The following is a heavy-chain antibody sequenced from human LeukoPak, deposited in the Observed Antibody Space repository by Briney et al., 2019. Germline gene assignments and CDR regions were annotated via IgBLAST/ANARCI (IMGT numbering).Heavy chain of an antibody. CDR3: ARSKVYPNDY. J-gene: IGHJ4*02. D-gene: IGHD1-14*01. CDR1: GYTFTSYG. Sequence: GASVKVSCKASGYTFTSYGISWVRQAPGQGLEWMGWISAYNGNTNYAQKFQGRVTMTRDTSISTVYMELSRLRSDDTAVYYCARSKVYPNDYWGQGTLVTVSS. V-gene: IGHV1-18*01. CDR2: ISAYNGNT.